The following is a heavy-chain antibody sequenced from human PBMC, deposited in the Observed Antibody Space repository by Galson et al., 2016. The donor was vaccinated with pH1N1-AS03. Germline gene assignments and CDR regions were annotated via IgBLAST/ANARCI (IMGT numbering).Heavy chain of an antibody. Sequence: SLRLSCAASGFSLSDYYMTWIRQAPGKGLEWVAYISFTSDYRHYADSLKGRFTISRDNAKDSLYLQMDSLRVEDTAVYYCARARGGEDAWSQDVWGQGTTVTVSS. J-gene: IGHJ6*02. CDR2: ISFTSDYR. D-gene: IGHD2-21*01. V-gene: IGHV3-11*03. CDR3: ARARGGEDAWSQDV. CDR1: GFSLSDYY.